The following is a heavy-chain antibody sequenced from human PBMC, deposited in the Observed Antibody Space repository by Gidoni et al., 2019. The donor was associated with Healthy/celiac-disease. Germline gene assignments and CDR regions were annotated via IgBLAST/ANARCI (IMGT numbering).Heavy chain of an antibody. D-gene: IGHD6-19*01. CDR3: ARDSSGWYAFPLSWFDP. Sequence: EVQLVESGGGLVQPGGSLRLSCAASGFTFSSSWMSWVRQAPGKGLEWVANIKQDGSEKYYVDSVKGRFTISRDNAKNSLYLQMNSLRAEDTAVYYCARDSSGWYAFPLSWFDPWGQGTLVTVSS. CDR1: GFTFSSSW. J-gene: IGHJ5*02. CDR2: IKQDGSEK. V-gene: IGHV3-7*05.